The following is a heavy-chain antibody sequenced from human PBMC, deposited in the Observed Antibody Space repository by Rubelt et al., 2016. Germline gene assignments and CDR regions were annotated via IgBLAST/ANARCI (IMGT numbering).Heavy chain of an antibody. J-gene: IGHJ4*02. Sequence: QVQLVQSGAEVKKPGSSVKVSCKTSVGTLNIYAISWVRQAPGQGLEWMAWRNPNSGNTANAQKFQGRVSMTRNPSINTAYMGPGSQGSGDTAVYYCARGGLGELLWFGESRIDYWGQGTLVTVSS. V-gene: IGHV1-8*02. D-gene: IGHD3-10*01. CDR3: ARGGLGELLWFGESRIDY. CDR2: RNPNSGNT. CDR1: VGTLNIYA.